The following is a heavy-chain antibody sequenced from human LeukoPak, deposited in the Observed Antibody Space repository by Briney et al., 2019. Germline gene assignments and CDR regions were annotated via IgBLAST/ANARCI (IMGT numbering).Heavy chain of an antibody. J-gene: IGHJ4*02. D-gene: IGHD2-15*01. Sequence: GGSLRLSCAASGFTVSSNYMSWVRQAPGKGLEWVSVIYSGGSTYYADSVKGRFTISRDNSKNTLYLQMNSLRAEDTAVYYCARYYCSGGSCYEYWGQGTLATVSS. CDR1: GFTVSSNY. CDR3: ARYYCSGGSCYEY. CDR2: IYSGGST. V-gene: IGHV3-53*01.